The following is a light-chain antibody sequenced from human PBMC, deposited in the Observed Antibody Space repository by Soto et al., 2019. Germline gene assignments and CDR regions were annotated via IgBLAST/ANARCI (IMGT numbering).Light chain of an antibody. CDR1: QGIRND. CDR3: LQDYSYPLT. Sequence: ALQMTQSPSSLSASVGDRVTITCRASQGIRNDLGWYQQKPGKAPNLLIYAASRLQSGVPSRFSGSGSGTDFTLTITSLQPEDFATYYCLQDYSYPLTFGGGTKVEIK. J-gene: IGKJ4*01. CDR2: AAS. V-gene: IGKV1-6*01.